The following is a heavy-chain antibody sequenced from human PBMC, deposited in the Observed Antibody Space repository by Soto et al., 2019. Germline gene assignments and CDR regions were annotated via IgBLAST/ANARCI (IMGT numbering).Heavy chain of an antibody. CDR2: IKQDGSEK. CDR3: AVRGDSGWFDP. Sequence: EVQLVESGGGLVQPGGSLRLSCAASGFTFSSYWMSWVRQAPGKGLEWVANIKQDGSEKYYVDSVKGRFTISRDNAKNSLYLQMNSLRAEDTAVYYWAVRGDSGWFDPWGQGTLVTVSS. D-gene: IGHD2-21*02. CDR1: GFTFSSYW. J-gene: IGHJ5*02. V-gene: IGHV3-7*01.